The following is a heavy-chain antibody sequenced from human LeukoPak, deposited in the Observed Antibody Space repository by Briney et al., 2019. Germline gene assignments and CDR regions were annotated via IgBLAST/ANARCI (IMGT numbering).Heavy chain of an antibody. J-gene: IGHJ1*01. V-gene: IGHV3-7*01. CDR2: INQDGSEE. CDR3: VRDPRTFHY. Sequence: EGSLRLSCAASGFTFAGRWMSWVRQAPGKGLEWVADINQDGSEEHYVDSVKGRFTISRDNAKNSLYLQMNSLRAEDTAVYYCVRDPRTFHYWGQGTLVTVSS. CDR1: GFTFAGRW.